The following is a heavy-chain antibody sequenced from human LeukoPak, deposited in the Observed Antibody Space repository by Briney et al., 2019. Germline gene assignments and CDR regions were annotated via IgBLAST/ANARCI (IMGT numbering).Heavy chain of an antibody. CDR3: AKVPYCSSTSCLGVGMDV. V-gene: IGHV3-30*18. CDR2: ISYDGSNK. CDR1: GFTFSSYG. J-gene: IGHJ6*02. D-gene: IGHD2-2*01. Sequence: GGSLRLSCAASGFTFSSYGMHWVRQAPGKGLEWVAVISYDGSNKYYADSVKGRFTISRDNFKNTLYLQMNSLRAEDTAVYYCAKVPYCSSTSCLGVGMDVWGQGTTVTVSS.